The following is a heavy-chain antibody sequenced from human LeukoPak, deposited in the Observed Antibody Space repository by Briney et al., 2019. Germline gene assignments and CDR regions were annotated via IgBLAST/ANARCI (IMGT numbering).Heavy chain of an antibody. CDR3: ARARRETDFWSGYYPGYYYYMDV. CDR2: ISGSDDGT. D-gene: IGHD3-3*01. CDR1: GFTFSTYA. Sequence: GGSLRLSCAASGFTFSTYAMSWIRQIPGKGLEWVSAISGSDDGTYYADSVKGRFTISRDNSRNTLYLQMNTLRAEDTALYYCARARRETDFWSGYYPGYYYYMDVWGKGTTVTVSS. V-gene: IGHV3-23*01. J-gene: IGHJ6*03.